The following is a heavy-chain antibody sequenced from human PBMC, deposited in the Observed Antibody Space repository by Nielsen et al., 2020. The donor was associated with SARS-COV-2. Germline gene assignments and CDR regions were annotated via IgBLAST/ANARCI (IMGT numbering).Heavy chain of an antibody. Sequence: GESLKISCAASGFTFSSYGMHWVRQAPGKGLEWVAVISYDGSNKYYADPVKGRFTISRDNSKNTLYLQMNSLRAEDTAVYYCAKEPSSWYRWGLYYFDYWGQGTLVTVSS. CDR3: AKEPSSWYRWGLYYFDY. CDR1: GFTFSSYG. J-gene: IGHJ4*02. CDR2: ISYDGSNK. D-gene: IGHD6-13*01. V-gene: IGHV3-30*18.